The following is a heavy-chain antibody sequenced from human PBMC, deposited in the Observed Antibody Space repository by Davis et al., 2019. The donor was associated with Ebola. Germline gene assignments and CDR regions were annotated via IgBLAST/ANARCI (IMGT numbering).Heavy chain of an antibody. CDR1: GDSVSSNTAA. V-gene: IGHV6-1*01. CDR3: ARDHLGAGPPLDY. J-gene: IGHJ4*02. D-gene: IGHD1-26*01. Sequence: HSQTFSLTCAISGDSVSSNTAAWNWIRQSPSRGLEWLGRTYYRSKWYNDYAVSVKSRIIFNPDTSKNQISLQLNSVTPEDSAVYYCARDHLGAGPPLDYWGQGTLVTVSS. CDR2: TYYRSKWYN.